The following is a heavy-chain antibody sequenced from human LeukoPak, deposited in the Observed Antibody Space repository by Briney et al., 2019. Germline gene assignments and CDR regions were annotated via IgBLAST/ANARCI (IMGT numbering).Heavy chain of an antibody. CDR3: ARGRGYSYGPFDY. J-gene: IGHJ4*02. D-gene: IGHD5-18*01. Sequence: PGGSLRLSCAASGNYWMHWVRQVPGKGLVWVSHISSDGSWTSYADSVKGRFTISRDNSKNTLYLQMNSLRAEDTAVYYCARGRGYSYGPFDYWGQGTLVTVSS. CDR2: ISSDGSWT. CDR1: GNYW. V-gene: IGHV3-74*01.